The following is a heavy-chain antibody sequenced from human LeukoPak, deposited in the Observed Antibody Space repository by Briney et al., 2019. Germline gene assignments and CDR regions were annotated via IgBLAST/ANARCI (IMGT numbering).Heavy chain of an antibody. CDR3: AREMVAVAGTFDY. CDR2: IWYDGSNK. D-gene: IGHD6-19*01. J-gene: IGHJ4*02. Sequence: GGSLRLSCAASGFTFSSYGMHWVRQAPGKGLEWVAVIWYDGSNKYNADSVKGRFTISRDNSKNTLYLQMNSLRAEDTAVYYCAREMVAVAGTFDYWGQGTLVTVSS. V-gene: IGHV3-33*01. CDR1: GFTFSSYG.